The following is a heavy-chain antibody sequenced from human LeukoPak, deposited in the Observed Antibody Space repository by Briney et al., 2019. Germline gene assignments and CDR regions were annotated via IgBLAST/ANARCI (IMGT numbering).Heavy chain of an antibody. D-gene: IGHD2-2*01. CDR3: ARAGCSSTSCYYADY. V-gene: IGHV1-18*01. J-gene: IGHJ4*02. Sequence: VASVKASCKASGYTFTSYGISWVRQAPGQGLEWMGWISAYNGNTNYAQKLQGRVTMTTDTSTSTAYMELRSLRSDDTAVYYCARAGCSSTSCYYADYWGQGTLVTVSS. CDR1: GYTFTSYG. CDR2: ISAYNGNT.